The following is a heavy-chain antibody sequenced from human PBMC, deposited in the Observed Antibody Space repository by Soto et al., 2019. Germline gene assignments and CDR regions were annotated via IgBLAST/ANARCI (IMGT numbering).Heavy chain of an antibody. CDR2: ISGSGGST. J-gene: IGHJ6*02. CDR1: GFTFSSYA. D-gene: IGHD6-19*01. Sequence: LRLSCAASGFTFSSYAMSWVRQAPGRGLEWVSAISGSGGSTYYADSVRGRFTISRDNSKNTLYLQMNSLRAEDTAVYYCAKVGIAVAEPYYYGMDVWGQGTTVTVS. CDR3: AKVGIAVAEPYYYGMDV. V-gene: IGHV3-23*01.